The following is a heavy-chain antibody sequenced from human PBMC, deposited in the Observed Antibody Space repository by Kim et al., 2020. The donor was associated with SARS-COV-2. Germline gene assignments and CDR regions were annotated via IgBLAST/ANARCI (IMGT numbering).Heavy chain of an antibody. Sequence: GGSLRLSCAVSGFIFSNYAMHLVRQAPGKGLEWVAVISTDGNNKHYADFVKGRFTISRDNSKNTLSLQMTSLRSDDASIYYCAREVSVGLDYWGRGTLLT. CDR3: AREVSVGLDY. D-gene: IGHD1-26*01. J-gene: IGHJ4*02. CDR1: GFIFSNYA. V-gene: IGHV3-30*04. CDR2: ISTDGNNK.